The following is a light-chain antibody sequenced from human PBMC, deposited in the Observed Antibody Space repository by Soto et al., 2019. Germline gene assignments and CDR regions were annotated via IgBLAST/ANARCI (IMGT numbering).Light chain of an antibody. CDR1: SSNIGAGYD. CDR3: HSYDVSLSGPV. J-gene: IGLJ2*01. V-gene: IGLV1-40*01. Sequence: VLTQPPSVSGAPGQRVTISCTGSSSNIGAGYDVHWYQQLPGTAPKVLIYDNNNWPSGVPDRFSGSKSGTSASLAITGLQAEDEADYYCHSYDVSLSGPVFGGGTKLTVL. CDR2: DNN.